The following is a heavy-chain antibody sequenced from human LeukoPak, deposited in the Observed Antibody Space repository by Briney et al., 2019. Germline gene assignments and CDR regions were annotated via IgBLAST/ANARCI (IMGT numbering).Heavy chain of an antibody. CDR1: GFTFSSYG. CDR3: AKDDSSGYYRSYNWFDP. D-gene: IGHD3-22*01. CDR2: IRYDGSNK. V-gene: IGHV3-30*02. J-gene: IGHJ5*02. Sequence: GGSLRLSCAASGFTFSSYGMQWVRQAPGKGLEWVAFIRYDGSNKYYADSVKGRFTISRDNSKNTLYLQMNSLRAEDTAVYYCAKDDSSGYYRSYNWFDPWGQGTLVTVSS.